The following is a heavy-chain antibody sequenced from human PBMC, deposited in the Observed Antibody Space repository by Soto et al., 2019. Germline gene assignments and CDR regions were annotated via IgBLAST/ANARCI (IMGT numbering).Heavy chain of an antibody. Sequence: GGSLRLSCAASGFTFSSHAMSWVRQAPGKGQEWVSAISGSGGSTYYADSVKGRFTISRDNPKNTLYLQMNSLRAEDTAVYYCAKDTDIVVVPAARRGFDYWGQGT. CDR2: ISGSGGST. CDR3: AKDTDIVVVPAARRGFDY. V-gene: IGHV3-23*01. J-gene: IGHJ4*02. CDR1: GFTFSSHA. D-gene: IGHD2-2*01.